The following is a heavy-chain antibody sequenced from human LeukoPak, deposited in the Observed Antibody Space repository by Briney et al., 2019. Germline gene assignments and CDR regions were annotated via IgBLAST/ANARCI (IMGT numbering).Heavy chain of an antibody. D-gene: IGHD4-17*01. Sequence: GGSLRLSCAASGFTFSSYAMHWVRQAPGKGLEWVAVISYDGSNKYYADSVKGRFTISRDNSKNTLYLQMNSLRAEDTAVYYCARGGDYEYFDYWGQGTLVTVSS. CDR2: ISYDGSNK. CDR1: GFTFSSYA. CDR3: ARGGDYEYFDY. V-gene: IGHV3-30*04. J-gene: IGHJ4*02.